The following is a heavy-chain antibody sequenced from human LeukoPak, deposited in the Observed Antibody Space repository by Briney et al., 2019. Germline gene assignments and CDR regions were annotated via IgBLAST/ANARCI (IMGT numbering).Heavy chain of an antibody. V-gene: IGHV4-59*08. CDR3: ARPYCSSTGCYGNWFDP. D-gene: IGHD2-2*01. CDR1: GGSVTSTNW. J-gene: IGHJ5*02. CDR2: IYYSGST. Sequence: SETLSLTCDVSGGSVTSTNWWTWVRQPPGKGLQWIGYIYYSGSTNYNPSLKSRVTISEDTSKNQFSLKLSSVTAADTAVYYCARPYCSSTGCYGNWFDPWGQGTLVTVSS.